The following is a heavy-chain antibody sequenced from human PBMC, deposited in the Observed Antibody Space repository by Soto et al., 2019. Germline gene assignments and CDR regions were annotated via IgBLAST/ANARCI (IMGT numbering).Heavy chain of an antibody. D-gene: IGHD1-26*01. CDR1: GFSLTTDRVG. Sequence: QITLKESGPTLVKPTQTLTLTCTFSGFSLTTDRVGVGWIRQPPGEALEWLAVIYWDDSKTYRPSLESRLTITKDTSKNQVALTMPNMDSLDTATYHCAHAYGGRSLYWGQGTLVSVSS. J-gene: IGHJ4*02. CDR3: AHAYGGRSLY. V-gene: IGHV2-5*02. CDR2: IYWDDSK.